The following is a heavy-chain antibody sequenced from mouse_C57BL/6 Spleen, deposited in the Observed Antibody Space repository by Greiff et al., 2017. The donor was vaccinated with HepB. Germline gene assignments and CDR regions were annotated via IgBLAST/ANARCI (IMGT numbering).Heavy chain of an antibody. V-gene: IGHV1-82*01. J-gene: IGHJ3*01. CDR3: DRGFAY. CDR1: GYAFSSPW. Sequence: QVHVKQAGPELVKPGASVKISCKASGYAFSSPWMNWVKQRPGKGLEWIGRIYPGDGDTNYNGKFKGKATLTADKSSSTPYMQLSSLASEDSAVCFCDRGFAYWGQGTLVTVSA. CDR2: IYPGDGDT.